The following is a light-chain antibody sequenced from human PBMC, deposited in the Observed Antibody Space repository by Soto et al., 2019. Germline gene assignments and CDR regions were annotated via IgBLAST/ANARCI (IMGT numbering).Light chain of an antibody. CDR2: DAS. V-gene: IGKV1-5*01. Sequence: DSQITQSPSTLSASVGDRVTITCRASQSISSWLAWYQQKPGKAPKLLIYDASSLESGVPSRFSGSGSGTEFTLTTSSLQPDDFATYYCQQYNSYPLTFGGGTKVDIK. J-gene: IGKJ4*01. CDR1: QSISSW. CDR3: QQYNSYPLT.